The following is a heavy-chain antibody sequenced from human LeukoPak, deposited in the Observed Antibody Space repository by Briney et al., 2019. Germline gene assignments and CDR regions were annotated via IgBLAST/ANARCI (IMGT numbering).Heavy chain of an antibody. J-gene: IGHJ4*02. Sequence: GGSLRLSCAASGFTFSTHWMSWVRQAPGKGLERVANIRPDGSEKYYVDSVKGRLTTSRDNAKNSLYLQMNSLRGEDTAVYYCARDSNRALGYWGQGTLVTVSS. CDR2: IRPDGSEK. CDR1: GFTFSTHW. V-gene: IGHV3-7*01. D-gene: IGHD4-11*01. CDR3: ARDSNRALGY.